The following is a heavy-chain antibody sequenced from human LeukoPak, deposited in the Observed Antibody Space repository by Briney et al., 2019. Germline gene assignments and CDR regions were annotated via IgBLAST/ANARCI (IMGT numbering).Heavy chain of an antibody. V-gene: IGHV3-7*01. J-gene: IGHJ6*03. CDR3: ARGPILRHFDYYMDV. CDR2: IKQDGSET. CDR1: EFTFSHHW. D-gene: IGHD3-9*01. Sequence: AGGSLRLSCAASEFTFSHHWMTWVRQAPGKGLELEANIKQDGSETYYVDSVKGRFTISRDNAKNSLDMQMNSLRVEDTAVYYCARGPILRHFDYYMDVWGKGTTVIISS.